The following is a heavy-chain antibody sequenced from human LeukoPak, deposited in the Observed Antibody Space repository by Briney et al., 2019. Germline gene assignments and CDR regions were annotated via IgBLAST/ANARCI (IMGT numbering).Heavy chain of an antibody. J-gene: IGHJ6*02. V-gene: IGHV1-18*01. CDR2: IDAYNGNT. D-gene: IGHD3-10*01. CDR1: GYTFSTYG. Sequence: GASVTLSFNSTGYTFSTYGISWVRQAPGQGLEWMGWIDAYNGNTKYAQKLQGRVSMTTDTSTSTAYMELRSLRSDDTAVYYCARDYGWGTDRFDLWGQGTTVIVSS. CDR3: ARDYGWGTDRFDL.